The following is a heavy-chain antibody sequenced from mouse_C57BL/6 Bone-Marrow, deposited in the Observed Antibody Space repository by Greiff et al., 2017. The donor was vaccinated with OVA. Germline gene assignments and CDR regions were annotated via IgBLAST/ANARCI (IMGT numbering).Heavy chain of an antibody. CDR3: ARSGPITTVVATRDY. D-gene: IGHD1-1*01. V-gene: IGHV1-72*01. J-gene: IGHJ2*01. CDR2: IDPNSGGT. Sequence: QVQLKQPGAELVKPGASVKLSCKASGYTFTSYWMHWVKQRPGRGLEWIGRIDPNSGGTKYNEKFKSKATLTVDKPSSTAYMQLSSLTSEDSAVYYCARSGPITTVVATRDYWGQGTTLTVSS. CDR1: GYTFTSYW.